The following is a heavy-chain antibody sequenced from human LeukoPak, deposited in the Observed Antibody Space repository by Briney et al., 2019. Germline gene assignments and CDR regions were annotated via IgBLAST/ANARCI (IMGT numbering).Heavy chain of an antibody. V-gene: IGHV5-51*01. J-gene: IGHJ6*03. Sequence: GESLKISCQGSGYSFSTYWITWVRQMPGKGLEWMGIIYPGDSDTRYSPSFQGQVTISADKSISTAYLQWSSLKASDTAMYYCARRGYNWNYVENYYMDVWGKGTTVTVSS. CDR1: GYSFSTYW. CDR2: IYPGDSDT. D-gene: IGHD1-7*01. CDR3: ARRGYNWNYVENYYMDV.